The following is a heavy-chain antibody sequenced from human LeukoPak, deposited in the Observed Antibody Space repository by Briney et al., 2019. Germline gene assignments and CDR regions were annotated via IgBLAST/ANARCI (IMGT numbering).Heavy chain of an antibody. D-gene: IGHD3-3*01. J-gene: IGHJ4*02. V-gene: IGHV3-23*01. CDR2: ISDSGGGT. CDR3: ASGPPFLKYFEY. Sequence: GGSLRLSCAASGFTFSSFAMSWVRQAPGKGLEWVSAISDSGGGTYYADSVKGRFTISRDNSKNTLYLHMNSLRAEDTAVYYCASGPPFLKYFEYWGQGTLVTVSS. CDR1: GFTFSSFA.